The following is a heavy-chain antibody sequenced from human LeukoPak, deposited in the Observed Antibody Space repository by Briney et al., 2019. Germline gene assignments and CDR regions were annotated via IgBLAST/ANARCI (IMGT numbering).Heavy chain of an antibody. CDR3: ARDANYYGSGSGLDY. CDR1: GFTFSSYS. V-gene: IGHV3-48*01. J-gene: IGHJ4*02. D-gene: IGHD3-10*01. Sequence: PGGSLRLSCAAPGFTFSSYSMTWVRQAPGKGLEWVSYISSSSSTIYYADSVKGRFTISRDNAKNSLYLQMNSLRAEDTAVYYCARDANYYGSGSGLDYWGQGTLVTVSS. CDR2: ISSSSSTI.